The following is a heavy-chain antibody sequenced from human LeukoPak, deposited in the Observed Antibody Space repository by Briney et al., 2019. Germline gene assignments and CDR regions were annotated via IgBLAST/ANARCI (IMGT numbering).Heavy chain of an antibody. CDR2: IYYSGST. CDR1: GGTISNYY. Sequence: SETLSLTCTVSGGTISNYYWSWIRQPPGKGLEWIGYIYYSGSTNYNPSLKSRVTISVDTSKNQFSLKLSSVTAADTAVYYCAREGGSFIDYWGQGTLVTVSS. J-gene: IGHJ4*02. V-gene: IGHV4-59*12. D-gene: IGHD1-26*01. CDR3: AREGGSFIDY.